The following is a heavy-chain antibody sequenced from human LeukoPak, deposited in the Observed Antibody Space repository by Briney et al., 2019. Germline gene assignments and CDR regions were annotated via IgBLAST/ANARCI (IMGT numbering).Heavy chain of an antibody. V-gene: IGHV1-18*01. J-gene: IGHJ4*02. CDR1: GYTFTSYG. Sequence: ASVKVSCKASGYTFTSYGINWVRQAPGQGLEWMGWISAYNGNTNYAQNLQGRVTMTRDTSISTAYMELSRLRSDDTAVYYCARGIYGGNSPLVDYWGQGTLVTVSS. CDR2: ISAYNGNT. D-gene: IGHD4-23*01. CDR3: ARGIYGGNSPLVDY.